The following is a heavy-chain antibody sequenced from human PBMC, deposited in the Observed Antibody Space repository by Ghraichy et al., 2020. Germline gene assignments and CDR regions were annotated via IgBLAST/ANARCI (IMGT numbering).Heavy chain of an antibody. Sequence: SETLSPTCAVYGGSFSGYYWSWIRQPPGKGLEWIGEINHSGSTNYNPSLKSRVTISVDTSKNQFSLKLSSVTAADTAVYYCARGVTMIVVPRANWFDPWGQGTLVTVSS. J-gene: IGHJ5*02. V-gene: IGHV4-34*01. CDR2: INHSGST. CDR3: ARGVTMIVVPRANWFDP. D-gene: IGHD3-22*01. CDR1: GGSFSGYY.